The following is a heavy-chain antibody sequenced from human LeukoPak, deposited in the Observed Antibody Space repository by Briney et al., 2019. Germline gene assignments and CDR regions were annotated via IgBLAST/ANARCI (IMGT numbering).Heavy chain of an antibody. D-gene: IGHD3-22*01. Sequence: GASVKVSCKTSGYWFSDYYMHWVRQTPGQGLEWMGWVNSNTGGTHYAQKFEGRVTMTRDTSISTAYMELSRLKFDDTAVYYCARDRLAAMIVVVILDYWGQGTLVTVSS. CDR1: GYWFSDYY. V-gene: IGHV1-2*02. CDR3: ARDRLAAMIVVVILDY. CDR2: VNSNTGGT. J-gene: IGHJ4*02.